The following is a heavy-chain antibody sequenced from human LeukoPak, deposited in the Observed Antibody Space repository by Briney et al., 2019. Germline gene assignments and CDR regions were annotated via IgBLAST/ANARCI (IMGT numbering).Heavy chain of an antibody. CDR2: IYHSGST. CDR3: ARDDFWSRPGDV. Sequence: PSETLSLTCAVYGGSFSGYYWSWIRQPPGKGLEWIGSIYHSGSTYYNPSLKSRVTISVDTSKNQFSLKLSSVTAADTAVYYCARDDFWSRPGDVWGKGTTVTVSS. D-gene: IGHD3-3*01. J-gene: IGHJ6*04. V-gene: IGHV4-34*01. CDR1: GGSFSGYY.